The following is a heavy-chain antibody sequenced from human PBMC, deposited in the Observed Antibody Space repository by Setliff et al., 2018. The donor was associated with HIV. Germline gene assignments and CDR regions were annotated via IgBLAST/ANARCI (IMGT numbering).Heavy chain of an antibody. CDR3: ARGALLAVFDFDH. CDR2: INPNSGGT. J-gene: IGHJ4*02. Sequence: ASVKVSCKASGYTFTAYYLHWVRQAPGQGLEWMGWINPNSGGTKYSPELQGRISITRDTSANTAYMELSSLRSDDTAVYFCARGALLAVFDFDHWGQGTQVTVPQ. D-gene: IGHD3-10*01. CDR1: GYTFTAYY. V-gene: IGHV1-2*02.